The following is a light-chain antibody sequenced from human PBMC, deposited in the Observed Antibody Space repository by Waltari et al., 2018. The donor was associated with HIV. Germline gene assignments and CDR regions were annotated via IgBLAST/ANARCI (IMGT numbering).Light chain of an antibody. CDR2: VNSDGSH. CDR3: QTWATGIRV. V-gene: IGLV4-69*01. J-gene: IGLJ3*02. CDR1: SAHSSYA. Sequence: QLVLTQSPSASASLGASAKLTCTLSSAHSSYAIAWHQQQPEKGPRYLMKVNSDGSHRKGDGIPDRFSGSSSGAERYLIISSLQSEDEADYYCQTWATGIRVFGGGTKLTVL.